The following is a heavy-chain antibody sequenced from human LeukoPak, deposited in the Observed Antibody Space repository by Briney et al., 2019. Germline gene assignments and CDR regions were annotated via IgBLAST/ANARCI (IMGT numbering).Heavy chain of an antibody. Sequence: PSETLSLTCTVSGGSISDYSWSWIRQPPGKGLEWIGNIYYSGGTNYNPSLQSRVTISADTSANQLSLRLTSVTAADTAVYYCARRTASWYLRAFDLWGPGTMVTVSS. J-gene: IGHJ3*01. D-gene: IGHD6-13*01. V-gene: IGHV4-59*08. CDR1: GGSISDYS. CDR2: IYYSGGT. CDR3: ARRTASWYLRAFDL.